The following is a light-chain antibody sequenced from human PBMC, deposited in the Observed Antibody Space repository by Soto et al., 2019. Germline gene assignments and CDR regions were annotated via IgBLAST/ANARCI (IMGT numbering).Light chain of an antibody. J-gene: IGKJ1*01. CDR2: DTS. V-gene: IGKV3-20*01. CDR3: QQCGSSPS. Sequence: EIVLTQSPGTLSLSPGERATLSCRASQSVSSSYLAWYQQKPGQAPRLLIYDTSSRATGIPDRFSGSGSGTDFTLAISRLEPEDFAVYYCQQCGSSPSFGRRTKVELK. CDR1: QSVSSSY.